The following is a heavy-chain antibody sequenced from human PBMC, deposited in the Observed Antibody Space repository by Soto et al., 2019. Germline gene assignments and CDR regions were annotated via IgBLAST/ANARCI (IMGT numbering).Heavy chain of an antibody. Sequence: GGSLRLSCAASGFTFSDYYMSWIRQAPGKGLEWVSYISSSGSTIYYADSVKGRFTISRDNAKNSLYLQMNSLRAEDTAVYYCARRKDCGGDCYSFDYWGQGTLVTVSS. V-gene: IGHV3-11*01. CDR1: GFTFSDYY. CDR3: ARRKDCGGDCYSFDY. D-gene: IGHD2-21*02. J-gene: IGHJ4*02. CDR2: ISSSGSTI.